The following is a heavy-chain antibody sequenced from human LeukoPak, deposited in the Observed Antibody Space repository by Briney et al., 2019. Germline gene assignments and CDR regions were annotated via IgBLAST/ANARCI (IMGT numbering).Heavy chain of an antibody. D-gene: IGHD3-3*01. Sequence: GGSLRLSCAASGFTFSSYSMNWVRQAPGKGLEWVSSISSSSSYIYYADSVKGRFTISRDNAKNSLYLQMNSLRAEDTAEYYCVKNGGDFWSGYYYYYMDVWGKGTTVTVSS. CDR2: ISSSSSYI. CDR3: VKNGGDFWSGYYYYYMDV. V-gene: IGHV3-21*04. CDR1: GFTFSSYS. J-gene: IGHJ6*03.